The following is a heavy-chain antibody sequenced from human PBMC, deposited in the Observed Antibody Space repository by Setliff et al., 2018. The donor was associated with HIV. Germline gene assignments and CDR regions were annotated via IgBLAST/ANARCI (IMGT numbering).Heavy chain of an antibody. Sequence: LRLSCAASGFSYSYYWMHWVRQGPGKGLVWISHINSDGSSTTYADSVKGRFTISRDNAKNTLLLQMNSLRAEDTAVYYCARGGSMGAFDVWGQGTMVTV. CDR3: ARGGSMGAFDV. CDR2: INSDGSST. D-gene: IGHD1-26*01. CDR1: GFSYSYYW. V-gene: IGHV3-74*01. J-gene: IGHJ3*01.